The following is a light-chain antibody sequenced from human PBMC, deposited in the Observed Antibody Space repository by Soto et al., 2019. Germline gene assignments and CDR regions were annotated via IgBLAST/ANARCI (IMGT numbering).Light chain of an antibody. CDR2: DVS. CDR1: SSDVGGYNY. CDR3: SSYTSGTRV. Sequence: QSVLTQPASVSGSPGQSITISCTGTSSDVGGYNYVSWYQQHPGKAPKLMIYDVSNRPSGVSNRFSGSKSGNTASLTISGLQAEDEADYYCSSYTSGTRVFGGGTQLTVL. V-gene: IGLV2-14*01. J-gene: IGLJ2*01.